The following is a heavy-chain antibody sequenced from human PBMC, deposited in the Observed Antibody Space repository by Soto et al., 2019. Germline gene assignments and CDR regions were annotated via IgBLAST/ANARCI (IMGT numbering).Heavy chain of an antibody. CDR3: ATADYYYGMDV. Sequence: GGSLRLSCAASGFTFSSYWMHWVRQAPGKGLVWVSRINSDGSSTSYADSVKGRFTISRDNSKNTLYLQMNSLRAEDTAVYYCATADYYYGMDVWGQGTTVTVSS. J-gene: IGHJ6*02. D-gene: IGHD2-21*02. CDR1: GFTFSSYW. V-gene: IGHV3-74*01. CDR2: INSDGSST.